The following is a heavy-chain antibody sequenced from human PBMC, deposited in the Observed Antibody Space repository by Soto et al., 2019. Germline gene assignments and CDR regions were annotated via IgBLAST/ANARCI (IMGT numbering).Heavy chain of an antibody. CDR1: GASISSGDYY. CDR2: IYDSGRT. CDR3: ARDSNGPSELGY. Sequence: KTSETLSLTCTVSGASISSGDYYWSWIRQPPGKGLEWIGYIYDSGRTSYNPPLKSRVTISVDTSKNQFSLKLSSVTAADTAVYYCARDSNGPSELGYWGQGTLVTVSS. J-gene: IGHJ4*02. D-gene: IGHD3-10*01. V-gene: IGHV4-30-4*01.